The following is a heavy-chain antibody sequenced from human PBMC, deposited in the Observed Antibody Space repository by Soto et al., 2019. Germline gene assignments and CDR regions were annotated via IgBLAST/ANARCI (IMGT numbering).Heavy chain of an antibody. CDR3: ARVANRYFDL. Sequence: EVQLVESGGDLDQPGGSQRLSCAGSGFTFSTYWMTWVRLAPGRGLERVANIRQDGLAKYYVDSVKGRFSISRDNANSSLYLQMNNLRAEDTALYYCARVANRYFDLWGRGTLVTVSS. D-gene: IGHD5-12*01. V-gene: IGHV3-7*01. CDR1: GFTFSTYW. J-gene: IGHJ2*01. CDR2: IRQDGLAK.